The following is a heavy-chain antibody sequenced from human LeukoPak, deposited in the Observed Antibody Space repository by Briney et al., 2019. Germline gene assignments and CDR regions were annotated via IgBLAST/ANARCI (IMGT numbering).Heavy chain of an antibody. CDR1: GFTFSSYA. Sequence: GGSLRLSCAASGFTFSSYAMSWVRQAPGKGLEWVSGINWNGGSTGYADSVKGRFTISRDNAKNSLYLQMNSLRAEDTALYYCARTVGARYYFDYWGQGTLVTVSS. CDR3: ARTVGARYYFDY. CDR2: INWNGGST. V-gene: IGHV3-20*04. J-gene: IGHJ4*02. D-gene: IGHD1-26*01.